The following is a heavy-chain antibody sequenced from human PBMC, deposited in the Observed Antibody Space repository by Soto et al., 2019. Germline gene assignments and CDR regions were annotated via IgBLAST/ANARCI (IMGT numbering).Heavy chain of an antibody. D-gene: IGHD3-16*01. CDR2: LNPGSGDT. Sequence: QVQLVQSGAEIRKPGASVRVSCKASGYTFTNYDVNWVRQVPGQGLEWMGWLNPGSGDTGYAQKFQGRVTMTRNTSIGTAYMELSSLRSGDTAIYYCARMASFGTLNWFDPWVQGTLVTVSS. J-gene: IGHJ5*02. CDR1: GYTFTNYD. V-gene: IGHV1-8*01. CDR3: ARMASFGTLNWFDP.